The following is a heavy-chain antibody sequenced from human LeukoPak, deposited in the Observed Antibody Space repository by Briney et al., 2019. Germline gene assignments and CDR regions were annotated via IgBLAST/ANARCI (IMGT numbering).Heavy chain of an antibody. J-gene: IGHJ3*02. CDR1: GGSISSSSNY. V-gene: IGHV4-39*01. D-gene: IGHD1-14*01. Sequence: SETLSLTCTVSGGSISSSSNYWGWIRQPPGKGLEWIGSIYYSGSTYYNPSLKSRVTISVDTSKNQFSLKLSSVTAADTAVYYCARPATTGAFDIWGQGTMVTVSS. CDR2: IYYSGST. CDR3: ARPATTGAFDI.